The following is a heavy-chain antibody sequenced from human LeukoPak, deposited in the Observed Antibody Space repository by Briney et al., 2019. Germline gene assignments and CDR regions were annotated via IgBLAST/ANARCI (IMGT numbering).Heavy chain of an antibody. Sequence: SETLSLTCTVSGGSISSSRYYWGWIRQPPGKGPEWIGSIYYSGSTYYNPSLKSRVTISVDTSKNQFSLKLSSVTAADTAVYYCAREGLLRYFDFWGQGTLVTVSS. D-gene: IGHD3-9*01. J-gene: IGHJ4*02. CDR3: AREGLLRYFDF. CDR1: GGSISSSRYY. V-gene: IGHV4-39*07. CDR2: IYYSGST.